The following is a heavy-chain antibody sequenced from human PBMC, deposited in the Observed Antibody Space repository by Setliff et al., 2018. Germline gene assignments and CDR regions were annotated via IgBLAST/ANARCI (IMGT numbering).Heavy chain of an antibody. CDR3: ARAGTYRYFDY. CDR1: GGSVSNSGFF. V-gene: IGHV4-39*01. CDR2: IYDSGSS. J-gene: IGHJ4*02. Sequence: SETLSLTCTVSGGSVSNSGFFWGWLRQAPGKGLEWIGNIYDSGSSNYNASLKSRLIITRDTSKNQISLKLTSVTAADTAVYYCARAGTYRYFDYWGQGALVTVSS. D-gene: IGHD1-1*01.